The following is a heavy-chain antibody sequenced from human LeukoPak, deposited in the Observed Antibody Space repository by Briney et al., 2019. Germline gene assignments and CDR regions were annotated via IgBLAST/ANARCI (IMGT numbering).Heavy chain of an antibody. D-gene: IGHD5/OR15-5a*01. Sequence: GGSLRLSCAASGFTFSSYAMSWVRQAPGKGLEWVSAISGSGGSTYYADSVKGRFTISRDNSKNTLYLQMNSLRAEDTAVYYCASSSSVSTIFDPWGQGTLVTVSS. CDR3: ASSSSVSTIFDP. CDR1: GFTFSSYA. CDR2: ISGSGGST. J-gene: IGHJ5*02. V-gene: IGHV3-23*01.